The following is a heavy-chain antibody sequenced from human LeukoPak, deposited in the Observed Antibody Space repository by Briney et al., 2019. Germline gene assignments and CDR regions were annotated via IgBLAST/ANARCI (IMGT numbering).Heavy chain of an antibody. CDR2: IYYSGST. D-gene: IGHD6-13*01. J-gene: IGHJ5*02. V-gene: IGHV4-39*01. CDR3: ARRYSSSWYVWFDP. Sequence: SETLSLTCTVSGGSISSSSYYWGWIRQPPGKGLEWMGSIYYSGSTYYNPSLKSRVTISVDTSKNQFSLKLSSVTAADTAVYYCARRYSSSWYVWFDPWGQGTLVTVSS. CDR1: GGSISSSSYY.